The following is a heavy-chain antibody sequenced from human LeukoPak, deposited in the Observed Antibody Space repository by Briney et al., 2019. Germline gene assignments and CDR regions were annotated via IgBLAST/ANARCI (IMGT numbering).Heavy chain of an antibody. D-gene: IGHD2/OR15-2a*01. CDR3: AREKDDYFPFDP. J-gene: IGHJ5*02. CDR1: GDSVSSNSAA. V-gene: IGHV6-1*01. CDR2: TFYRSKWYH. Sequence: SQTLSLTCAISGDSVSSNSAAWNWIRQSPSRGLEWLGRTFYRSKWYHDYAVSVKSRVIINSDTSNDQFSLQLNSATPEDTAVYYCAREKDDYFPFDPWGQGTLVTVSS.